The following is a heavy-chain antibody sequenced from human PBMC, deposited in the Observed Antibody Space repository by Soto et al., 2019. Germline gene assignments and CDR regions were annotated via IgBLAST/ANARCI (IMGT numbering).Heavy chain of an antibody. D-gene: IGHD3-22*01. CDR2: LYNTGST. CDR1: GASISRYY. J-gene: IGHJ6*02. Sequence: SETLSLTCTVSGASISRYYWSWIRQSPGKGLEWIGYLYNTGSTIYNPSLKSRVTISVDRSKNQFSLKLSSVTAADTAVYYCAGSGYYHNSGMDVWGQGTTVTVSS. V-gene: IGHV4-59*12. CDR3: AGSGYYHNSGMDV.